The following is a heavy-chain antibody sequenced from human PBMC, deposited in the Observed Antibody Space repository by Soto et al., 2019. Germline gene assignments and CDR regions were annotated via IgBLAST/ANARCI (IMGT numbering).Heavy chain of an antibody. CDR3: AKGGCSACWFDP. J-gene: IGHJ5*02. V-gene: IGHV4-59*01. Sequence: QVQLQESGPRLVRPSETLSLTCSVSGGSISHDYWSWLRQPPGKGLEWIGYISYSGSTMYNSSLQSRVTISVDTSKNPFALNLRSVTAADTAVYYCAKGGCSACWFDPWGQGTLVTVSS. CDR1: GGSISHDY. D-gene: IGHD3-10*02. CDR2: ISYSGST.